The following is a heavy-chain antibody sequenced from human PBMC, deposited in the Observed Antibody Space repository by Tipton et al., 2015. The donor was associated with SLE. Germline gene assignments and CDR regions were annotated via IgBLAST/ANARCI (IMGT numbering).Heavy chain of an antibody. D-gene: IGHD3-3*01. CDR3: TRGGFGVVPFDY. V-gene: IGHV3-48*03. Sequence: GSLRLSCAASGFRFTTYEMNWVRQTPGKGLEWISYISGSSSTIYYADSVRGRFTISRDNAKDSLYLQMNSLRAEDTAVYYCTRGGFGVVPFDYWGQGTLVTVSS. J-gene: IGHJ4*02. CDR1: GFRFTTYE. CDR2: ISGSSSTI.